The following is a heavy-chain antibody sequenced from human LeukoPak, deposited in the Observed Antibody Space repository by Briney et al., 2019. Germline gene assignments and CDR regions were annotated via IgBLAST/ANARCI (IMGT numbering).Heavy chain of an antibody. Sequence: SETLSLTCTVSGGSISSSSYYWGWIRQPPGKGLEWIGSIYYSGSTYYNPSLKSRVTISVDTSKNQFSLKLSSVTAADTAVYYCARESSSSWYKVTDYWGQGTLVTVSS. V-gene: IGHV4-39*07. CDR2: IYYSGST. CDR1: GGSISSSSYY. D-gene: IGHD6-13*01. J-gene: IGHJ4*02. CDR3: ARESSSSWYKVTDY.